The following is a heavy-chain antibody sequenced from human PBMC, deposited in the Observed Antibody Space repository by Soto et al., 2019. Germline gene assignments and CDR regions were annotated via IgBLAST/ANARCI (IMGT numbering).Heavy chain of an antibody. CDR3: AKEWVLTSDAFDI. CDR2: ISGSGGST. CDR1: GFTFSSYA. D-gene: IGHD1-26*01. Sequence: GGSLSLSCAASGFTFSSYAMSWVRQAPGKGLEWVSAISGSGGSTYYADSVKGRFTISRDNSKSTLYLQMNSLRAEDTAVYYCAKEWVLTSDAFDIWGQGTMVTVSS. V-gene: IGHV3-23*01. J-gene: IGHJ3*02.